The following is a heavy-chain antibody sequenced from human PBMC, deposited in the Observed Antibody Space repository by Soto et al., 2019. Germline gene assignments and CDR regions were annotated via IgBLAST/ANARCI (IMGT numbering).Heavy chain of an antibody. CDR2: IKSKTDGGTT. Sequence: GGSLRLSCAASGFTFSNAWMNWVRQAPGKGLEWVGRIKSKTDGGTTDYAAPVKGRFTISRDDSKNTLYLQMNSLKTEDTAVYYCTTDQAVVGATLDYWGQGTLVTVSS. D-gene: IGHD1-26*01. V-gene: IGHV3-15*07. CDR1: GFTFSNAW. J-gene: IGHJ4*02. CDR3: TTDQAVVGATLDY.